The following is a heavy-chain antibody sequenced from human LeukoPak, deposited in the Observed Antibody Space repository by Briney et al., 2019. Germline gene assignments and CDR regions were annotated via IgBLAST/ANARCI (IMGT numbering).Heavy chain of an antibody. V-gene: IGHV4-4*07. CDR1: GGSISSYY. CDR2: IYTSVST. Sequence: KPSETLSLTSTVPGGSISSYYWILIRQPAPKAPKANGRIYTSVSTNYNPSHKSPRTMSVDTSKNQFSLKVSSVTAADTVMYYCTREAGNTPYFDYWGQGTLVTVSS. CDR3: TREAGNTPYFDY. D-gene: IGHD1-1*01. J-gene: IGHJ4*02.